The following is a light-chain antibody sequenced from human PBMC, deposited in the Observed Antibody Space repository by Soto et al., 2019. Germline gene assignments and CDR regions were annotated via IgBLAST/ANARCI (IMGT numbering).Light chain of an antibody. CDR1: QSLRSD. CDR2: GAS. J-gene: IGKJ5*01. CDR3: QQYDNWPPT. Sequence: EIVLTPSPATLSVSPWERATLYCRASQSLRSDLAWYQQKPGQAPRLLIYGASTRATDIPARFSGSGSGTEFTLTISSLQSEDFAVYYCQQYDNWPPTFGQGTRLEIK. V-gene: IGKV3-15*01.